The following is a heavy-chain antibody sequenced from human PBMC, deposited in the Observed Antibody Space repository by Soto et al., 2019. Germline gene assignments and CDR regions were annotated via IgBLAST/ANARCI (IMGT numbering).Heavy chain of an antibody. J-gene: IGHJ4*02. CDR1: GGTFSSYA. Sequence: ASVKVSCKASGGTFSSYAISWVRQAPGQGLEWMGGIIPIFGTANYAQKFQDRVTITADESTSTAYMELSSLRSEDTAVYYCAREDDGSGSRVAVFDYWGQGTLVTVSS. V-gene: IGHV1-69*13. CDR3: AREDDGSGSRVAVFDY. CDR2: IIPIFGTA. D-gene: IGHD3-10*01.